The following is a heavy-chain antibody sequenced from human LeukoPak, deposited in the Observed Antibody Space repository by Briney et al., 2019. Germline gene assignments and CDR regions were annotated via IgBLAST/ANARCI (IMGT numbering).Heavy chain of an antibody. J-gene: IGHJ4*02. V-gene: IGHV3-48*03. D-gene: IGHD2-21*02. CDR3: VRGRLLRSTKYFDY. CDR1: GFPVNKYE. CDR2: IDAGATST. Sequence: GGSLRLSCAASGFPVNKYEMHWVRQAPGKGLEWVSYIDAGATSTNYVDSVWGRFTLSRDNAQNSVHLQMNSLRDEDTAVYYCVRGRLLRSTKYFDYWGQGALVTVSS.